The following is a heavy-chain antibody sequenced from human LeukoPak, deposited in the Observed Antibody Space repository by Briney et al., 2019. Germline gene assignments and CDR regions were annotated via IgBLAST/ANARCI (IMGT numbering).Heavy chain of an antibody. Sequence: GGSLRLSCEASGFTVSSNQVSWVRQAPGKGLEWVSVIYSGGSTYYADSVKGRFTISRDKSKNTLYLQMNSLRAEDTAVYYCAKDSYSKGDFWGQGVLVTVSS. CDR2: IYSGGST. CDR1: GFTVSSNQ. CDR3: AKDSYSKGDF. V-gene: IGHV3-66*01. D-gene: IGHD6-13*01. J-gene: IGHJ4*02.